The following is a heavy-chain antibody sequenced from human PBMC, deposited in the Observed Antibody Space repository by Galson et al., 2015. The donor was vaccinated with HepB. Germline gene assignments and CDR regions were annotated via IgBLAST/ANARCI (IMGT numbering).Heavy chain of an antibody. Sequence: PALVKPTQTLTLTCTFSGFSLSTSGVGVGWIRQPPGKALEWLALIYWDDDKRYSPSLKSRLTITKDTSKNQVVLTMTNMDPVDTATYYCAHREGIGGGYDAAWFDPWGQGTLVTVSS. CDR2: IYWDDDK. V-gene: IGHV2-5*02. CDR3: AHREGIGGGYDAAWFDP. D-gene: IGHD5-12*01. J-gene: IGHJ5*02. CDR1: GFSLSTSGVG.